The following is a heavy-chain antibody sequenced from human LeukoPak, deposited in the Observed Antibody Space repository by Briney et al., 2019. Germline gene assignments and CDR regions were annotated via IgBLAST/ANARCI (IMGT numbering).Heavy chain of an antibody. CDR1: GFTLSSYA. CDR2: TSSSDAGT. CDR3: ARLQPLVIPAAKLGFDY. J-gene: IGHJ4*02. D-gene: IGHD2-2*01. V-gene: IGHV3-23*01. Sequence: GGSLRLSCAASGFTLSSYAMSWVRQAPGKGLEWVSATSSSDAGTYYAESVRGRFTISRDNSKNTLFLQMNSLRTDDTAVYYCARLQPLVIPAAKLGFDYWGQGTLVTVSS.